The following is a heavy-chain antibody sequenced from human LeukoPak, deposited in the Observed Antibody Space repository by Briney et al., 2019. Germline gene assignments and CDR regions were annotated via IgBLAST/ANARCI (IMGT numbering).Heavy chain of an antibody. CDR2: ISGSGGST. CDR1: GFTFSSYG. Sequence: PGGTLRLSCAASGFTFSSYGMSWVRQAPGKGLEWVSAISGSGGSTYYADSVKGRFTISRDNSKNTLYLQMNSLRAEDTAVYYCAKGVRGSYYYYYMDVWGKGTTVTISS. V-gene: IGHV3-23*01. CDR3: AKGVRGSYYYYYMDV. J-gene: IGHJ6*03. D-gene: IGHD3-10*01.